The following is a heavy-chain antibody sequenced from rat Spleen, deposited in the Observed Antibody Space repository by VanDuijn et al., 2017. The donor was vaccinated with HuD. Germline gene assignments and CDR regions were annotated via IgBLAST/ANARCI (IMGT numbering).Heavy chain of an antibody. CDR1: GFTFSNFG. V-gene: IGHV5-29*01. CDR2: INYDGGNT. J-gene: IGHJ2*01. CDR3: ARRHYGYTDYFDY. Sequence: EVQLVDSGGGLVQPGRSLKLSCAASGFTFSNFGMVWVRQAPKKGLEWVAYINYDGGNTYYRDSVKGRFTISRDNAKSTLNLQMDSLRSEDTATFYCARRHYGYTDYFDYWGQGVMVTVSS. D-gene: IGHD1-9*01.